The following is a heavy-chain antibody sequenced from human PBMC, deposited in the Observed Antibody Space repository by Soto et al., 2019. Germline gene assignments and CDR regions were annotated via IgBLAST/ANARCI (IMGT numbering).Heavy chain of an antibody. J-gene: IGHJ4*02. CDR2: INHSGSS. CDR3: ARGREGYSSSWYVD. CDR1: GGSFSNNY. V-gene: IGHV4-34*01. D-gene: IGHD6-13*01. Sequence: QVQLQQWGAGLLKPSETVSLTCAVYGGSFSNNYWSWIRQPPGKGLEWIGEINHSGSSNYNPSLKSRVTNSVDTSRNQFSLKLSSVTAADTAVDYCARGREGYSSSWYVDWGQGTLVTVAS.